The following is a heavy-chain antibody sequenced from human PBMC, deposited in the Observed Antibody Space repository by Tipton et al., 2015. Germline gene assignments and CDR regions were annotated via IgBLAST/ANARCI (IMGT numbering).Heavy chain of an antibody. J-gene: IGHJ4*02. CDR1: GASISSSNW. D-gene: IGHD6-13*01. Sequence: TLSLTCDVSGASISSSNWWSWVRQSPGKGLEWIGEVYHSGNTNYNPSLKSRVTISVDKSKNQFSLKLSSVTAADTAVYYCARDGPYSSTWDFDYWGQGTLVTVSS. CDR2: VYHSGNT. CDR3: ARDGPYSSTWDFDY. V-gene: IGHV4-4*02.